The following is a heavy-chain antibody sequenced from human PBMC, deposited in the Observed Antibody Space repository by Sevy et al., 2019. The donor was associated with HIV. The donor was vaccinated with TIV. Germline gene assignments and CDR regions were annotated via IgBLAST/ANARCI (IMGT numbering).Heavy chain of an antibody. J-gene: IGHJ5*02. CDR2: ISYDGSNK. CDR3: ARDRYGWFDP. D-gene: IGHD1-20*01. Sequence: GGSLRLSCAASGFTFSNYSMHWVRQAPGKGLEWVAVISYDGSNKYSADSVKGRFTISRDNSKNTLYLQMNSLRAEDTAVYYCARDRYGWFDPGGQGTLVTVSS. V-gene: IGHV3-30-3*01. CDR1: GFTFSNYS.